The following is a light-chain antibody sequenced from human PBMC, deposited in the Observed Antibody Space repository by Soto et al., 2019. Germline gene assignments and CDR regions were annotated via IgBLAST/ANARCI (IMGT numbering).Light chain of an antibody. Sequence: DIQMTQSPSSLSASVGDRVTITCRASQSLRSYLNWYQQKPGKDPKLLIYAASSLQSGVPSRFSGSGSGTDFRLTISSLQPEDFATDYCQQSYSTPRKFGQGNYVESK. CDR1: QSLRSY. V-gene: IGKV1-39*01. CDR3: QQSYSTPRK. CDR2: AAS. J-gene: IGKJ1*01.